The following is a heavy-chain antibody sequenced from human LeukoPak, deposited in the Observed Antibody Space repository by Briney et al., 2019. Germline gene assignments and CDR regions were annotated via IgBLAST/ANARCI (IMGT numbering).Heavy chain of an antibody. J-gene: IGHJ4*02. Sequence: KTGGSLRLSCAASGFTFSSYSMNWVRQAPGKGLEWVSSISTDSSYIYYADSVKGRFTISRDNAKSSLHLQMNSLRAEDTAVYYCARMLWFGELRALDYWGQGTLVTVSA. CDR1: GFTFSSYS. CDR3: ARMLWFGELRALDY. CDR2: ISTDSSYI. V-gene: IGHV3-21*01. D-gene: IGHD3-10*01.